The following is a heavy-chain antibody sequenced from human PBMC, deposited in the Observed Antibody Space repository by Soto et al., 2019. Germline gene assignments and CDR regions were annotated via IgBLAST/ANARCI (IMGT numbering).Heavy chain of an antibody. CDR2: ISYDGSNK. V-gene: IGHV3-30-3*01. CDR1: GFTFSSYA. Sequence: GGSLRLSCAASGFTFSSYAMHWVRQAPGKGLEWVAVISYDGSNKYYADSVKGRFTISRDNSKNTLYLQMNSLRAEDTAVYYCARVSSGYYWLDAFDIWGQGTMVTVSS. D-gene: IGHD3-22*01. J-gene: IGHJ3*02. CDR3: ARVSSGYYWLDAFDI.